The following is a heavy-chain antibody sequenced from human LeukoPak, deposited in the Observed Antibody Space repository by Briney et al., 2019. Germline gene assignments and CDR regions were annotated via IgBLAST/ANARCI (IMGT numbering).Heavy chain of an antibody. V-gene: IGHV4-4*07. CDR3: VRPDSGGGAFDI. CDR1: GASINSYS. CDR2: FYTSGSN. J-gene: IGHJ3*02. D-gene: IGHD6-19*01. Sequence: SETLSLTCTVSGASINSYSWGWIRQPAGRPLEWIGRFYTSGSNDYNPSLRSRVTTPVDTSRNQQFSLKLSSVTAADTAVYYCVRPDSGGGAFDIWGQGTMVIVSS.